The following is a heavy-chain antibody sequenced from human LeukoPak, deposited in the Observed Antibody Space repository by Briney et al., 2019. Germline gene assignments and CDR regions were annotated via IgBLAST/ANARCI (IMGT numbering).Heavy chain of an antibody. V-gene: IGHV3-23*01. CDR3: AKDRQQLGHNWFDP. CDR1: GFTFSSYA. Sequence: GGSLRLSCPASGFTFSSYAMSWDRQAPGKGLEWVSAMSGSGGSTYYADSVKGRFTISRDNSKNTRYLQMISLKAEDAAVYYGAKDRQQLGHNWFDPWGQGTLVAVSS. J-gene: IGHJ5*02. CDR2: MSGSGGST. D-gene: IGHD6-13*01.